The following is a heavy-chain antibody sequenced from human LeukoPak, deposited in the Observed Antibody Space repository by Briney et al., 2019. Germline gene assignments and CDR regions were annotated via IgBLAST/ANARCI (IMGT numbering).Heavy chain of an antibody. CDR2: IYSGDRT. V-gene: IGHV3-53*04. CDR3: ARADSQGNWYFDL. J-gene: IGHJ2*01. CDR1: GFTVSSNY. Sequence: GGSLRLSCAASGFTVSSNYMSWVRQAPGKGLEWVSVIYSGDRTYYADSVKGRFTISRHDSKNTLYLQMNSLRAEDTAVYYCARADSQGNWYFDLWGRGTLVTVSS. D-gene: IGHD3-10*01.